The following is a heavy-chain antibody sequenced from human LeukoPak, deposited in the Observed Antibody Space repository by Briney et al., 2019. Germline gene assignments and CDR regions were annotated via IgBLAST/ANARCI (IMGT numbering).Heavy chain of an antibody. D-gene: IGHD4-23*01. CDR1: GFTFSSYG. V-gene: IGHV3-33*06. J-gene: IGHJ4*02. CDR2: IWYDGSNK. CDR3: AKLRGGNPDGRWDFDY. Sequence: PGGSLRLSCAASGFTFSSYGMHWVRQAPGKGLEWVAVIWYDGSNKYYADSVKGRFTISRDNSKNTLYLQMNSLRAEDTAVYYCAKLRGGNPDGRWDFDYWGQGTLVTVSS.